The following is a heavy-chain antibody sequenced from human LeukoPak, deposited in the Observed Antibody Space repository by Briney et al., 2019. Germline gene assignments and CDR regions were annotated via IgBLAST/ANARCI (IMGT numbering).Heavy chain of an antibody. Sequence: SETLSLTCTVSGGSISSSSYYWGWIRQPPGKGLEWIGSIYYSGSTYYNPSLKSRVTISVDTSKNQFSLKLSSVTAADTAVYYCARVAQGRETYYYDSSGPPRYYFDYWGQGTLVTVSS. V-gene: IGHV4-39*07. D-gene: IGHD3-22*01. CDR1: GGSISSSSYY. CDR2: IYYSGST. CDR3: ARVAQGRETYYYDSSGPPRYYFDY. J-gene: IGHJ4*02.